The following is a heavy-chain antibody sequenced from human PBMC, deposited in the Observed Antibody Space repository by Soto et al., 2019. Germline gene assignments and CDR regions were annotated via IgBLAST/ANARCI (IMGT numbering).Heavy chain of an antibody. J-gene: IGHJ4*02. CDR1: GFTFSSYG. V-gene: IGHV3-33*01. Sequence: VQLVESGGGVVQPGRSLRLSCAASGFTFSSYGMHWVRQAPGKGLEWVAVIWYDGSNKYYADSVKGRFTISRDNSKNTLYLQMNSLRAEDTAVYYCARRSIAAAGKDFDYWGQGTLVTVSS. CDR2: IWYDGSNK. D-gene: IGHD6-13*01. CDR3: ARRSIAAAGKDFDY.